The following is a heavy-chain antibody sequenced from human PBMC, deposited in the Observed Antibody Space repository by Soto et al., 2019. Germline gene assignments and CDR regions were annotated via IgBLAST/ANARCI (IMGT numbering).Heavy chain of an antibody. CDR3: AKSTGGTANGMGV. Sequence: EVQVVESGGGLVQPGRSLRLSCAASGFSFDDYAMHWVRQAPGKGLEWVSGISWNSGTIGYADSVKGRFTISRDNAKNSLYLQMNSLRDEDTVLYYCAKSTGGTANGMGVWGQGTTVTVSS. CDR1: GFSFDDYA. CDR2: ISWNSGTI. J-gene: IGHJ6*02. D-gene: IGHD2-8*02. V-gene: IGHV3-9*01.